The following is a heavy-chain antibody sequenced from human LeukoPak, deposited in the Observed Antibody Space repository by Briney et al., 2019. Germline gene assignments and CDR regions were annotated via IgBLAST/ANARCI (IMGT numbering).Heavy chain of an antibody. D-gene: IGHD7-27*01. CDR3: ARAGSWGGSYAFDI. J-gene: IGHJ3*02. CDR1: GFTFSAHW. Sequence: GGSLRLSCAASGFTFSAHWMSWVRQAPGKGLEWVANIKQDGSEKYYVDSVKGRFTISRDNAKNSLYLQMNSLRAEDTAVYYCARAGSWGGSYAFDIWGQGTMVTVSS. CDR2: IKQDGSEK. V-gene: IGHV3-7*01.